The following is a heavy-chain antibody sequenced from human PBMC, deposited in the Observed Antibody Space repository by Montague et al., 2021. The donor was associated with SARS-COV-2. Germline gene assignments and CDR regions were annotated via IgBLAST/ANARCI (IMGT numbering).Heavy chain of an antibody. CDR2: IYSSGST. CDR1: GASMSGSY. CDR3: VREGRSSAYAMDY. D-gene: IGHD3-22*01. J-gene: IGHJ4*02. V-gene: IGHV4-59*01. Sequence: SETLSLTCTVSGASMSGSYWGWVRQPPGKGPEWMGNIYSSGSTHYNPSLKSRVTISVDTSKSQFSLRLASVTAADTAVYYCVREGRSSAYAMDYWGQGTLVTVSS.